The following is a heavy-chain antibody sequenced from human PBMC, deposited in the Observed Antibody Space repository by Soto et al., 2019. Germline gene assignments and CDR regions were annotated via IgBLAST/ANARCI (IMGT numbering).Heavy chain of an antibody. J-gene: IGHJ4*02. Sequence: QITLTESGPTLVKPTQTLTLTCTFSGFSFPTDAVGVGWIRQPPGEALKWLALIYWDDDKRYSPFLKSRLTITKDTSANRVVLTMTDMDRADTGTYYCAHLSWAASGTRYYFDYWGQGTLVTVS. V-gene: IGHV2-5*02. CDR1: GFSFPTDAVG. CDR3: AHLSWAASGTRYYFDY. CDR2: IYWDDDK. D-gene: IGHD6-13*01.